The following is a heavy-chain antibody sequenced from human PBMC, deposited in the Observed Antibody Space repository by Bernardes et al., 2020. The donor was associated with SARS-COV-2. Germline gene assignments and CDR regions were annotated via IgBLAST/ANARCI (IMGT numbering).Heavy chain of an antibody. V-gene: IGHV3-11*06. CDR1: GFTFSDYY. Sequence: GGSLRLSCAASGFTFSDYYMSWIRQAPGKGLEWVSYISSSSSYTNYADSVKGRFTISRDNAKNYLYLQMNSLRAEDTAVYYCARDKAMVTTDAQGYYYYYGMDVWGQGTTVTVSS. D-gene: IGHD4-17*01. J-gene: IGHJ6*02. CDR3: ARDKAMVTTDAQGYYYYYGMDV. CDR2: ISSSSSYT.